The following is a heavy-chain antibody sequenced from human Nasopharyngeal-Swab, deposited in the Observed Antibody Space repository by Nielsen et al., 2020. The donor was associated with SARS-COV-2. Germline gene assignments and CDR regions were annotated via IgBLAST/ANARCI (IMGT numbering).Heavy chain of an antibody. Sequence: ASVKVSCKPSGYTFTDYYMHWVRQAHGQGLEWMGWISGYNGKTYSAQHLQGRFIMTRDTTTSTVYMELRSLRSDDSALYYCARDQVAVADNLVRNDAFDIWGQGTMVTVSS. CDR2: ISGYNGKT. J-gene: IGHJ3*02. CDR1: GYTFTDYY. V-gene: IGHV1-18*04. D-gene: IGHD6-19*01. CDR3: ARDQVAVADNLVRNDAFDI.